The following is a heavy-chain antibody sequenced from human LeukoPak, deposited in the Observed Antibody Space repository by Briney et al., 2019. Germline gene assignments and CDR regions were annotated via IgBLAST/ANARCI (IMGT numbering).Heavy chain of an antibody. V-gene: IGHV3-23*01. CDR2: ISGTSDTT. Sequence: GGSLRLSCAASGFIFKNYAMSWVRQAPGKGLEWVSIISGTSDTTRYGDSVRGRFTTSRDNPRNTLYLQMNSLRVDDTAVYYCAKADANIGGAFDIWGQGTMVTVSS. CDR3: AKADANIGGAFDI. D-gene: IGHD2/OR15-2a*01. J-gene: IGHJ3*02. CDR1: GFIFKNYA.